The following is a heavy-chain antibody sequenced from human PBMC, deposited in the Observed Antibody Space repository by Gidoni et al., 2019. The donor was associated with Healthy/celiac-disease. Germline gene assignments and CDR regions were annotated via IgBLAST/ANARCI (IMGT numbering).Heavy chain of an antibody. D-gene: IGHD1-1*01. CDR2: ISSSSSTI. V-gene: IGHV3-48*01. CDR3: ARDPVSLLPTTNYYYYGMAV. J-gene: IGHJ6*02. CDR1: GFTVSSYS. Sequence: AAGFTVSSYSMNWVRQAPGKGLEWVSYISSSSSTIYYAASVKGRFTISRDNAKNSLSLQMNTLRAEDTAVYYCARDPVSLLPTTNYYYYGMAVWGQGTTGTVPS.